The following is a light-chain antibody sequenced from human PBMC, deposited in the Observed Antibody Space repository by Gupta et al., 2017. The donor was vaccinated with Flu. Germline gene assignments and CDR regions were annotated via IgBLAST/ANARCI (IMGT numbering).Light chain of an antibody. CDR3: QSYNSTNVV. J-gene: IGLJ2*01. CDR1: GGNIASYY. V-gene: IGLV6-57*01. CDR2: EDN. Sequence: NFMLTQPHSVSESPGRTVTISCTRSGGNIASYYVQWYQQRPGSSPTTVIYEDNERPSGVPDRFSGSIDSSSNSASLTISGLKTEDEADYYCQSYNSTNVVFGGGTRLTVL.